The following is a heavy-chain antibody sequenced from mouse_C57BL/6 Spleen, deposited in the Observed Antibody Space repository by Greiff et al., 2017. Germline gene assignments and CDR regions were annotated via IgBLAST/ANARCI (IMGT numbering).Heavy chain of an antibody. CDR3: ARISYGNYDDYYAMDY. D-gene: IGHD2-1*01. CDR2: IYWDDDK. CDR1: GFSLSTSGMG. J-gene: IGHJ4*01. V-gene: IGHV8-12*01. Sequence: QVTLKVSGPGILQSSQTLSLTCSFSGFSLSTSGMGVSWIRQPSGKGLEWLAHIYWDDDKRYNPSLKSRLTISKDTSRNQVFLKITSVDTADTATYYWARISYGNYDDYYAMDYWGQGTSVTVSS.